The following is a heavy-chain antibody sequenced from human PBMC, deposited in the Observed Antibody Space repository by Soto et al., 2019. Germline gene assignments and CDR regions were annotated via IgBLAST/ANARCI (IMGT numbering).Heavy chain of an antibody. V-gene: IGHV3-15*07. Sequence: GGSLRLSCAASGFTFSNAWMNWVRQAPGKGLKWVGRIKSKTDGGTTDYAAPVKGRFTISRDDSKNTLYLQMNSLKTEDTAVYYCTTKSMWERIYYYYGMDVWGQGTTVTVSS. CDR1: GFTFSNAW. CDR2: IKSKTDGGTT. D-gene: IGHD1-26*01. CDR3: TTKSMWERIYYYYGMDV. J-gene: IGHJ6*02.